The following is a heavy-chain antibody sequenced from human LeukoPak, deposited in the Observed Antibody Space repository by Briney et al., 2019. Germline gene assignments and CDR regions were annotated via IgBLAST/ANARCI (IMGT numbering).Heavy chain of an antibody. Sequence: GGSLRLSCAASGFTFSSYAMHWVRQAPGKGLEWVSVIYTGGTTYYADSVKGRFTISRDNSKNTLYLQMNSLRAEDTALYYYARDGDDTSGYFSPFDYWGQGTLVTVSS. CDR2: IYTGGTT. J-gene: IGHJ4*02. V-gene: IGHV3-53*01. CDR1: GFTFSSYA. CDR3: ARDGDDTSGYFSPFDY. D-gene: IGHD3-22*01.